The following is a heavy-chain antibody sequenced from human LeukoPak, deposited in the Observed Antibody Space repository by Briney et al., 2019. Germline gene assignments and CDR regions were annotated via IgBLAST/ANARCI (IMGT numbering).Heavy chain of an antibody. D-gene: IGHD3-10*01. J-gene: IGHJ4*02. CDR2: IIPIFGTA. CDR3: ARALYYYGSGSYSDY. Sequence: GASVKVSCKASGGTFSSYAISWVRQAPGQGLEWMGGIIPIFGTANYAQKFQGRVTITTDESTSTAYMELSSLRSEDTAVYYCARALYYYGSGSYSDYWGQGTLVTVSS. CDR1: GGTFSSYA. V-gene: IGHV1-69*05.